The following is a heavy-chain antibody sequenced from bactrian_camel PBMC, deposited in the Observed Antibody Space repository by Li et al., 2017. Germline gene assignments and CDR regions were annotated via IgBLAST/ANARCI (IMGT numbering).Heavy chain of an antibody. CDR2: INSDGIG. D-gene: IGHD1*01. Sequence: QVQLVESGGGSVQAGGSLRLSCAASGYANCLAWFRQPPGKGREGVACINSDGIGSVADSVKGRFAISTDSAKNRLYLQMNSLNADDSAMYYCAAAFLPSDECLLIESRYQNWGQGTQVTVS. J-gene: IGHJ4*01. V-gene: IGHV3S53*01. CDR3: AAAFLPSDECLLIESRYQN. CDR1: GYANC.